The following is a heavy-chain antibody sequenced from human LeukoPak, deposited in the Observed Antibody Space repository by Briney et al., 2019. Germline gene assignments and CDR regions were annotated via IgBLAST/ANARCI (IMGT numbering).Heavy chain of an antibody. CDR1: GGSISSSSYY. V-gene: IGHV4-39*01. J-gene: IGHJ4*02. D-gene: IGHD5-18*01. CDR2: IYYSGST. CDR3: ARGPRYNYGWHYFDY. Sequence: PSETLSLTCTVSGGSISSSSYYCGWIRQPPGKGLEWIGSIYYSGSTYYNPSLKSRVTISVDTSKNQFSLKLSSVTAADTAVYYCARGPRYNYGWHYFDYWGQGTLVTVSS.